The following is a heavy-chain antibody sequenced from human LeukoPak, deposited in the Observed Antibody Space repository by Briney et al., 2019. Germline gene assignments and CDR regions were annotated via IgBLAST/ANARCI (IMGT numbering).Heavy chain of an antibody. V-gene: IGHV3-66*02. CDR2: IYSDGST. D-gene: IGHD3-3*01. J-gene: IGHJ3*02. CDR3: ASYYLAWLFGWAFDI. Sequence: GGSLRLSCAASGFTVSTKYMSWVRQAPGKGLEWVSLIYSDGSTYYADSVKGRITISRDNSKNTLYLQMNSLRAEDAAVYYCASYYLAWLFGWAFDIWGQGTMVTVFS. CDR1: GFTVSTKY.